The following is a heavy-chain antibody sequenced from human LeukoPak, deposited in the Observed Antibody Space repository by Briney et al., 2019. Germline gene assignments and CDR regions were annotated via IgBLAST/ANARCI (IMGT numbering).Heavy chain of an antibody. J-gene: IGHJ4*02. Sequence: GGSLRLSCAASGFTFSSYSMNWVRQAPGKGLEWVSSISSSSSYIYYADSVKGRFTISRDNAKNSLYLQMNSLRAEDTAVYYCARENTLDYGGNSGYWGQGTLVTVSS. D-gene: IGHD4-23*01. V-gene: IGHV3-21*01. CDR3: ARENTLDYGGNSGY. CDR1: GFTFSSYS. CDR2: ISSSSSYI.